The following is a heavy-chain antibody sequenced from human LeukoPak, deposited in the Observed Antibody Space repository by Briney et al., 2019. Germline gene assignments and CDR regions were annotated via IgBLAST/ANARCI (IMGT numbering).Heavy chain of an antibody. J-gene: IGHJ4*02. Sequence: GGSLRLSCAGSGFTVSSNYMSWVRQAPGKGLEWVSAISGSGGGTYYADSVKGRFTISRDNSKNTLYLQTNSLRAEDTAVYYCARRGAAGTYYFDYWGQGTLVTVSS. V-gene: IGHV3-23*01. CDR1: GFTVSSNY. D-gene: IGHD6-13*01. CDR2: ISGSGGGT. CDR3: ARRGAAGTYYFDY.